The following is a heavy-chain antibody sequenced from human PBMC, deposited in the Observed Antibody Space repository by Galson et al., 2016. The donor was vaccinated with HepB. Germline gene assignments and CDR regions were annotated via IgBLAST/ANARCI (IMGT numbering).Heavy chain of an antibody. CDR1: GFSLSSRGVG. CDR3: AHTGPPRTDDDYRPWSFDL. V-gene: IGHV2-5*02. D-gene: IGHD4-17*01. CDR2: VFWDDHK. J-gene: IGHJ2*01. Sequence: PALVKPTQTLTLTCTFSGFSLSSRGVGVGWIRQPPGKALEWFALVFWDDHKLYRPSLQSRPTITKDTSKNQVVLTMTNIDPVDTATYYCAHTGPPRTDDDYRPWSFDLWGRGTLVTVSS.